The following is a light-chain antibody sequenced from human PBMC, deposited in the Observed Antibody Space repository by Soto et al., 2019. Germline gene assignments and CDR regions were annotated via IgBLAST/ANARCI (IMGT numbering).Light chain of an antibody. V-gene: IGLV1-40*01. Sequence: QSALTQPPSVSGAPGQEVTVSCTGSSSNIGAGYDVHWYQQLPGTGPKLLIYGNNNRPSGVPDRFSGSKSGTSASLAITGLQAEDEADYYCQSFDFSLTVLFGGGTKVTVL. J-gene: IGLJ2*01. CDR2: GNN. CDR3: QSFDFSLTVL. CDR1: SSNIGAGYD.